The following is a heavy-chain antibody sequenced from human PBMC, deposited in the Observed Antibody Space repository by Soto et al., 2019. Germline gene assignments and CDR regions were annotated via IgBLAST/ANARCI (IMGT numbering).Heavy chain of an antibody. CDR3: SRGRDDYVWGSYRFLGRAWYYFDY. CDR1: GGSFSGYY. V-gene: IGHV4-34*01. CDR2: INYSGST. J-gene: IGHJ4*02. D-gene: IGHD3-16*02. Sequence: KASETLSLTCAVYGGSFSGYYWSWIRQPPGKGLEWNGEINYSGSTNYNPSLKSRVTISVDTSKNQFSLKLSSVTAADTAVYYCSRGRDDYVWGSYRFLGRAWYYFDYWGQGTLVTVSS.